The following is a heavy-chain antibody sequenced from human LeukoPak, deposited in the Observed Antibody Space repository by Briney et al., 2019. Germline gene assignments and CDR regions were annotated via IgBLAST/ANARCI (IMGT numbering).Heavy chain of an antibody. CDR3: TTSYYDILTGYSPSEH. D-gene: IGHD3-9*01. V-gene: IGHV3-49*03. CDR1: GFTFGDYA. Sequence: GGSLRLSCTASGFTFGDYAMSWFRQAPGKGLEWVGFIRSKAYGGTTEYAASVKGRFTISRDDSKSIAYLQMNSLKTEDTAVYYCTTSYYDILTGYSPSEHWGQGTLVTVSS. CDR2: IRSKAYGGTT. J-gene: IGHJ4*02.